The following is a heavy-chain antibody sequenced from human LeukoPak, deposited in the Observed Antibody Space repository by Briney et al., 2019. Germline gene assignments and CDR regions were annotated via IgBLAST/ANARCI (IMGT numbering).Heavy chain of an antibody. CDR2: IYTSGST. J-gene: IGHJ4*02. V-gene: IGHV4-4*09. Sequence: SETLSLTCTVSGGSISSYYWSWSRQPPGKGLEWIGYIYTSGSTNYNPSLKSRVTISVDTSKNQFSLKLSSVTAADTAVYYCARHPGYCSGGSCYGEFDYWGQGTLVTVSS. D-gene: IGHD2-15*01. CDR3: ARHPGYCSGGSCYGEFDY. CDR1: GGSISSYY.